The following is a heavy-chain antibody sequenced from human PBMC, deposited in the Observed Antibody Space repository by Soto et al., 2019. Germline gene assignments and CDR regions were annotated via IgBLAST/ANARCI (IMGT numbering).Heavy chain of an antibody. CDR1: GFSLSTLGTC. CDR3: ARIPHYSDSYYMDY. J-gene: IGHJ4*02. Sequence: GPTLVNPTQTLTLTCTFSGFSLSTLGTCVTWIRQPPGKALEWLALINWDNNKYYSTSLKTRLTISRDTSKNQVVLTMTNVDPVDTATYYCARIPHYSDSYYMDYWGQGTLVTVSS. D-gene: IGHD2-21*01. CDR2: INWDNNK. V-gene: IGHV2-70*01.